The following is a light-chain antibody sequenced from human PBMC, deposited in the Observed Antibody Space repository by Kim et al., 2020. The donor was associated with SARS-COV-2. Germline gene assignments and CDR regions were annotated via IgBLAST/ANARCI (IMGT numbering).Light chain of an antibody. V-gene: IGLV3-19*01. CDR2: GKN. CDR1: SLRSYY. Sequence: SSELTQDPAVSVALGQTVRITCQGDSLRSYYATWYQQKPGQAPLLVIYGKNNRPSGIPDRFSGSSSGNTASLTITGAQAEDEADYYCNSRDSSRNHVLFGGGTQLTVL. J-gene: IGLJ2*01. CDR3: NSRDSSRNHVL.